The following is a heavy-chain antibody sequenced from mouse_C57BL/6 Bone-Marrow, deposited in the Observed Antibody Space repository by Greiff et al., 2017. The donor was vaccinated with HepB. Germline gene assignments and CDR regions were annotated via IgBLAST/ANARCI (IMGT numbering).Heavy chain of an antibody. Sequence: VQLQESGAELVKPGASVKLSCKASGYTFTSYWMHWVKQRPGQGLEWIGMIHPNSGSTNYNEKFKSKATLTVDKSSSTAYMQLSSLTSEDSAVYYCARRGPLDFDYWGQGTTLTVSS. CDR3: ARRGPLDFDY. D-gene: IGHD6-1*01. J-gene: IGHJ2*01. V-gene: IGHV1-64*01. CDR2: IHPNSGST. CDR1: GYTFTSYW.